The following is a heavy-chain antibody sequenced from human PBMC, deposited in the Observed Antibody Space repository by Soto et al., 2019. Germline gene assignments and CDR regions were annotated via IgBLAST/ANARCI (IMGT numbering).Heavy chain of an antibody. J-gene: IGHJ6*02. CDR1: GFSFSHYG. D-gene: IGHD3-10*02. V-gene: IGHV3-33*01. CDR3: VGQSRSMFRQYYGMDV. CDR2: IWYDGSNQ. Sequence: QVQLVESGGGVVQPGKSLTLSCPASGFSFSHYGMHWVRQAPGKGLEWVAVIWYDGSNQFYSDSVKGRFTISRDISNNTVFLQMNSLRAEDTAVYYCVGQSRSMFRQYYGMDVWGQGTTVAVSS.